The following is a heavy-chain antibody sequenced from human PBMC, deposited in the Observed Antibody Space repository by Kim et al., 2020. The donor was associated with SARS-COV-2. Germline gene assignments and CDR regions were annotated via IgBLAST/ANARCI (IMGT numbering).Heavy chain of an antibody. J-gene: IGHJ6*02. CDR2: ISSSSSYI. CDR3: ARNIAAAGTLQYYYYYGMDV. CDR1: GFTFSSYS. D-gene: IGHD6-13*01. Sequence: GGSLRLSCAASGFTFSSYSMNWVRQAPGKGLEWVSSISSSSSYIYYADSVKGRFTISRDNAKNSLYLQMNSLRAEDTAVYYCARNIAAAGTLQYYYYYGMDVWGQGTTVTVSS. V-gene: IGHV3-21*01.